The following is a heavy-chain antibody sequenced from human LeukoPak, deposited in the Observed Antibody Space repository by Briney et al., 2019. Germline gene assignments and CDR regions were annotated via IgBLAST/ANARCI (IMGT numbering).Heavy chain of an antibody. D-gene: IGHD3-3*01. CDR1: GFTFSSYG. Sequence: PGGSRRLSCAASGFTFSSYGMHWVRQAPGKGLEWVAVIWYDGSNKYYADSVKGRFTISRDNSKNTLYLQMNSLRAEDTAVYYCTSWGSHYDFCAWGQGTLVTVSS. CDR3: TSWGSHYDFCA. V-gene: IGHV3-33*01. CDR2: IWYDGSNK. J-gene: IGHJ5*02.